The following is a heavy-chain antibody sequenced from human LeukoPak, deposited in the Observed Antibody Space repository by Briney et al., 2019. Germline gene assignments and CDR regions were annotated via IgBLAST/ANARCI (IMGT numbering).Heavy chain of an antibody. CDR3: AKDRDKGNYYFDY. J-gene: IGHJ4*02. V-gene: IGHV3-30*02. Sequence: GGSLRLSCAASGFTFSSYGMHWVRQAPGKGLEWVAFIRYDGSDKDDVDSVKGRFTISRDNSKNTLYLQMNSLRAEDTAVYYCAKDRDKGNYYFDYWGQGTLVTVSS. D-gene: IGHD1-7*01. CDR1: GFTFSSYG. CDR2: IRYDGSDK.